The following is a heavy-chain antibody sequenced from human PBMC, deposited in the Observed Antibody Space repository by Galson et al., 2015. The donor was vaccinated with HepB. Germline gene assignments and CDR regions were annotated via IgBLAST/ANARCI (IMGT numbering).Heavy chain of an antibody. CDR3: ANLIAAAGHDY. J-gene: IGHJ4*02. D-gene: IGHD6-13*01. CDR1: GFTFSSYW. Sequence: SLRLSCAASGFTFSSYWMHWVRQAPGKGLVWVSRINSDGSSTSYADSVKGRFTISRDNAKNTLYLQMNSLRAEDAAVYYCANLIAAAGHDYWGQGTLVTVSS. V-gene: IGHV3-74*01. CDR2: INSDGSST.